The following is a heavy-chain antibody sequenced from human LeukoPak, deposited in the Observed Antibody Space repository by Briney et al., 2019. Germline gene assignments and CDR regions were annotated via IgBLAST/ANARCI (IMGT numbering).Heavy chain of an antibody. V-gene: IGHV4-59*12. CDR3: ARSGGSYPGHDY. CDR1: GGSINTYY. D-gene: IGHD1-26*01. CDR2: IYYSGST. J-gene: IGHJ4*02. Sequence: PSETLSLTCTVSGGSINTYYWSWIRQPPGKGLEWIGYIYYSGSTNYNPSLKSRVTMSVDTSKNQFSLKLSSVTAADTAVYYCARSGGSYPGHDYWGQGTLVTVSS.